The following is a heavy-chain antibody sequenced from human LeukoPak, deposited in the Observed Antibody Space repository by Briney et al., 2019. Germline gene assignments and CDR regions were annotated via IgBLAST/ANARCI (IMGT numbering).Heavy chain of an antibody. CDR3: ARGDSGYECIVPPRLDYYYYYMDV. D-gene: IGHD5-12*01. CDR1: GGSISTYY. Sequence: PSETLSLTCTVSGGSISTYYWSWIRQPAGKGLEWIGRIYTSRSPNYNPSLKSRVTISVDTSKNQFSLKLSSVTAADTAVYYCARGDSGYECIVPPRLDYYYYYMDVWGKGTTATISS. CDR2: IYTSRSP. V-gene: IGHV4-4*07. J-gene: IGHJ6*03.